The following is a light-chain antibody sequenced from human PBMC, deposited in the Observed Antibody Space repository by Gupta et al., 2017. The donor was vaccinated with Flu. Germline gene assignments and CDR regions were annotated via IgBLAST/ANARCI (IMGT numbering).Light chain of an antibody. Sequence: QSVLTQPPSASGTPGQRVTISCSGSSSNIGSNSVNWYQQLPGTAPKLLIYSNNQRPSGVPDRFSGSKSGTSASLAISGLQSEDEADYYCAAWDDSLNALFYVFGTGTKVTVL. V-gene: IGLV1-44*01. CDR1: SSNIGSNS. J-gene: IGLJ1*01. CDR3: AAWDDSLNALFYV. CDR2: SNN.